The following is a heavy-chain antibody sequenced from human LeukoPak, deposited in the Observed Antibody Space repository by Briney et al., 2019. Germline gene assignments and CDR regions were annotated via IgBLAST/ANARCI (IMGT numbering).Heavy chain of an antibody. D-gene: IGHD6-19*01. J-gene: IGHJ4*02. Sequence: GGSLRLSCAASGFTFNSYAMSWVRQAPGKGLEWVSTIPSSGGSTYYADSVKGRFTVSRDNSKNTLYLQMNSLRVEDTAVYYCAKDQNPDSGWSFDYWGQGTLVTVSS. CDR3: AKDQNPDSGWSFDY. CDR2: IPSSGGST. V-gene: IGHV3-23*01. CDR1: GFTFNSYA.